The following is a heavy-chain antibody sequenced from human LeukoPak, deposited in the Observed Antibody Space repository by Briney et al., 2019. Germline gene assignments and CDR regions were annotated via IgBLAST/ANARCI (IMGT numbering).Heavy chain of an antibody. D-gene: IGHD6-13*01. Sequence: GGSLRLSCAASGFTFSSFWMHWVRQVPGKGLVWVSHINSDGNIITYADSVKGRFTISRDNARNLVYLQMKSLRAEDTAVYYCVAGMGNYWGQGTLVPV. J-gene: IGHJ4*02. CDR1: GFTFSSFW. CDR3: VAGMGNY. V-gene: IGHV3-74*01. CDR2: INSDGNII.